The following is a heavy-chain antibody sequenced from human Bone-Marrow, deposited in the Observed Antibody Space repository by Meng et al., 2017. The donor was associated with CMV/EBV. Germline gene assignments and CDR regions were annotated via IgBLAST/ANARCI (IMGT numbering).Heavy chain of an antibody. Sequence: SVKVSCKASGGSLSNYGITWVRQAPGHGLEWMGGIIPIFGTPSYAQRFQGRVTITTDESTSTAYMEVSSLTSEDTAVYYCARTRWDCSSTSCYHWPPGYWGQGTLVTVSS. D-gene: IGHD2-2*01. CDR3: ARTRWDCSSTSCYHWPPGY. CDR2: IIPIFGTP. J-gene: IGHJ4*02. CDR1: GGSLSNYG. V-gene: IGHV1-69*05.